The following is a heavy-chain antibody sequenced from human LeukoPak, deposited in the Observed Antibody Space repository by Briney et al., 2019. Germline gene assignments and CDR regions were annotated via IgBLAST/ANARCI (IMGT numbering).Heavy chain of an antibody. D-gene: IGHD3-9*01. CDR2: IYYSGST. CDR3: ASLTPGDY. J-gene: IGHJ4*02. CDR1: GGSISSSSYY. Sequence: SETLSLTCTVSGGSISSSSYYWGWIRQPPGKGLEWIGSIYYSGSTYYNPSLKSRVTISVDTSKNQFSLKLSSVTAADTAMYYCASLTPGDYWGQGTLVTVSS. V-gene: IGHV4-39*07.